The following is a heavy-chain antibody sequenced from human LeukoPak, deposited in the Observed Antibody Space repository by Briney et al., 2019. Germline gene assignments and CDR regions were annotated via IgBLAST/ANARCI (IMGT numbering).Heavy chain of an antibody. V-gene: IGHV3-23*01. CDR3: AKDSPWLVPDY. CDR2: ISTSGGST. CDR1: GFTFSSYA. D-gene: IGHD6-19*01. Sequence: GGSLRLSCAASGFTFSSYAMSWVRQAPGKGLEWVSSISTSGGSTHYADSVKGRFTISRDNSKNTLYLKMNGLRAEDTAVYYCAKDSPWLVPDYWGQGTLVTVSS. J-gene: IGHJ4*02.